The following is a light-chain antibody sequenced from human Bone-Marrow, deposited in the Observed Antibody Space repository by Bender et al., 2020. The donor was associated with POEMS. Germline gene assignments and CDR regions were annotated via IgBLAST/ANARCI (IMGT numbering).Light chain of an antibody. Sequence: QSVLTQPASVSGSPGQSITISCTGTNSDVGSYNLVSWYQQYPGKAPKTIIYEVTKRPSGVSNRFSGSKSGNTASLTISGLQAEDEADYHCCSYAGSNTLVFGGGTKLTVL. CDR2: EVT. V-gene: IGLV2-23*02. CDR1: NSDVGSYNL. CDR3: CSYAGSNTLV. J-gene: IGLJ2*01.